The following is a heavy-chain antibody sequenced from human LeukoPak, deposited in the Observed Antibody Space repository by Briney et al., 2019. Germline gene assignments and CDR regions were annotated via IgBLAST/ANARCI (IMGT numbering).Heavy chain of an antibody. D-gene: IGHD3-16*02. Sequence: PSETLSLTCSVSGYSVSSSGYYWGWIRQPPGKGLEWIGNTYYSGTTYYNPSLKSRVTISLDTSKNQFSLNLGSVTAADTAVYYCARDIYSYGGLVAFDIWGQGTMVTVSS. CDR1: GYSVSSSGYY. CDR2: TYYSGTT. J-gene: IGHJ3*02. V-gene: IGHV4-39*07. CDR3: ARDIYSYGGLVAFDI.